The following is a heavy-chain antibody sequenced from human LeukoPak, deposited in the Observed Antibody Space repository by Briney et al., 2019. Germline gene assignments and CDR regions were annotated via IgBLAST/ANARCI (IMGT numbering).Heavy chain of an antibody. Sequence: GGSLRLSCAASGFTFEDNGMSWVRQAPGKGLEWVSGLNWNGGSTVYADSVKGRFTISRDNARNSLYLQKNSLRTEDTALYYCATHSYYYGSGSYQHYLDYWGKGTLVTVSA. D-gene: IGHD3-10*01. CDR3: ATHSYYYGSGSYQHYLDY. V-gene: IGHV3-20*04. CDR2: LNWNGGST. CDR1: GFTFEDNG. J-gene: IGHJ4*02.